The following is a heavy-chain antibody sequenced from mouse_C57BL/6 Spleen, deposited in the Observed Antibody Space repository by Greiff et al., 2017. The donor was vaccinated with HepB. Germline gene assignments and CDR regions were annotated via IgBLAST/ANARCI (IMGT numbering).Heavy chain of an antibody. Sequence: EVQLQQSGPELVKPGASVKMSCKASGYTFTDYNMHWVKQSHGKSLEWIGYINPNNGGTSYNQKFKGKATLTVNKSSSTAYMELRSLTSEDSAVYYCARSPMISDYFDYWGHGTTLTVSS. V-gene: IGHV1-22*01. CDR2: INPNNGGT. D-gene: IGHD2-4*01. J-gene: IGHJ2*01. CDR1: GYTFTDYN. CDR3: ARSPMISDYFDY.